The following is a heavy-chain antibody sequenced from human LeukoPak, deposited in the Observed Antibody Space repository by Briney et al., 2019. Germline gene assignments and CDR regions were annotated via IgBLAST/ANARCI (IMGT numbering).Heavy chain of an antibody. CDR3: AKRTMSAFDS. V-gene: IGHV3-23*01. Sequence: GGSLRLSCAASGFTFKTYAMNWVRQAPGKGLEWLSGISGSGNGTYCADSVKGRFTISRDNSKNMVYLQMNSLTVEGAATYYCAKRTMSAFDSWGQGTLLIVSS. D-gene: IGHD5-24*01. CDR1: GFTFKTYA. J-gene: IGHJ4*02. CDR2: ISGSGNGT.